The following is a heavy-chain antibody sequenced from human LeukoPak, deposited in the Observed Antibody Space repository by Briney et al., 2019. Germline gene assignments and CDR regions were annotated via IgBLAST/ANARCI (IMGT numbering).Heavy chain of an antibody. Sequence: ASVKVSCKASRYTFTGYYMHWVRQAPGQGLEWMGWINPNSGGTNYAQKFQGRVTMTRDTSISTAYMELSRLRSDDTAVYYCARDLDGIAVAITNWFDPWGQGTLVTVSS. CDR1: RYTFTGYY. CDR3: ARDLDGIAVAITNWFDP. D-gene: IGHD6-19*01. CDR2: INPNSGGT. J-gene: IGHJ5*02. V-gene: IGHV1-2*02.